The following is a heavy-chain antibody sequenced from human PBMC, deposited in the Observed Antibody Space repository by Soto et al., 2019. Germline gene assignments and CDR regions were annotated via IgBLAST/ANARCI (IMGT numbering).Heavy chain of an antibody. CDR3: ARDLGIAAHPLSPGLYYYYGMDV. CDR1: GGSISSYY. D-gene: IGHD6-6*01. J-gene: IGHJ6*02. Sequence: PSETLSLTCTVSGGSISSYYWSWIRQPPGKGLEWIGYIYYSGSTNYNPSLKSRVTISVDTSKNQFSLKLSSVTAADTAVYYCARDLGIAAHPLSPGLYYYYGMDVWGQGTTVTVSS. CDR2: IYYSGST. V-gene: IGHV4-59*01.